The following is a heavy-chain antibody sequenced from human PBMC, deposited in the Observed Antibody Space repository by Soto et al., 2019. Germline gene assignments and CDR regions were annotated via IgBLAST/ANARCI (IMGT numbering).Heavy chain of an antibody. J-gene: IGHJ4*02. D-gene: IGHD2-15*01. CDR1: GYTFTSYD. V-gene: IGHV1-8*01. CDR3: ARPKVDASDY. Sequence: QVQLVQSGAEVKKPGASVKVSCKASGYTFTSYDINWVRQATGQGLEWMGWVNPNSGNTGYAQKFQGRVNMTRNTSIITAYMELSSLRSADTAVSYCARPKVDASDYWGQGTLVTVSS. CDR2: VNPNSGNT.